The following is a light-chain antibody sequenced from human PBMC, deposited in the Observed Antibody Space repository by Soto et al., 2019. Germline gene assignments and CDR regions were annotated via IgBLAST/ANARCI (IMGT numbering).Light chain of an antibody. CDR3: QQYNSWPPLT. CDR1: QSVSSSY. CDR2: GAS. J-gene: IGKJ4*01. V-gene: IGKV3-20*01. Sequence: EIVLTQSPGTLSLSPGERATLSCRASQSVSSSYLPWYQQKPGQAPRLLIFGASSRATGIPDRFSGSGSGTDFTLTISSLQSEDVAVYYCQQYNSWPPLTFGGGTKVEI.